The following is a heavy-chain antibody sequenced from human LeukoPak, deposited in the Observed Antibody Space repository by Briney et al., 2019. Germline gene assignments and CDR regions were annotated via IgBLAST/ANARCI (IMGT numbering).Heavy chain of an antibody. CDR3: AREVSSGRSEYYYYYYGMDV. CDR2: INPNSGGT. J-gene: IGHJ6*02. D-gene: IGHD6-19*01. Sequence: ASVKVSCKASGYTFTCYYMHWVRQAPGQGLEWMGWINPNSGGTNYAQKFQGRVTMTRDTSISTAYMELSRLRSDDTAVYYCAREVSSGRSEYYYYYYGMDVWGQGTTVTVSS. V-gene: IGHV1-2*02. CDR1: GYTFTCYY.